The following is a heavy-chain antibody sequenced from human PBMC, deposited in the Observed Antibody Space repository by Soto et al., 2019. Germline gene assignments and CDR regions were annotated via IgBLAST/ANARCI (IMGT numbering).Heavy chain of an antibody. Sequence: SETLSLTCTVSGGSINSYYWSWIRQPPGKGLEWIGSINYSGRTNYNPSLTGRVIISVDTSKTQFSLKLSSVTAADTAVYYCARGLIWLGAYYFDNWGQGTLVTVSS. V-gene: IGHV4-59*01. CDR3: ARGLIWLGAYYFDN. CDR2: INYSGRT. CDR1: GGSINSYY. J-gene: IGHJ4*02. D-gene: IGHD3-10*01.